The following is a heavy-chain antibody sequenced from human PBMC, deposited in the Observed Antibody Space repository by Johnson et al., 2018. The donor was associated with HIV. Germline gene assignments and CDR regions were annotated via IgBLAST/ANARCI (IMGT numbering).Heavy chain of an antibody. CDR3: ARDWTFIVGAKDAFDV. Sequence: EVQLVESGGGVVQPGRSLRLSCAASGFTFSSYAMSWVRQALGKGLEWVSGISGSGGSTYYAGSVKGRFTISRDNAKNSLYLQMNSLRAEDTAVYYCARDWTFIVGAKDAFDVWGQGTMVTVSS. V-gene: IGHV3-23*04. CDR2: ISGSGGST. CDR1: GFTFSSYA. D-gene: IGHD1-26*01. J-gene: IGHJ3*01.